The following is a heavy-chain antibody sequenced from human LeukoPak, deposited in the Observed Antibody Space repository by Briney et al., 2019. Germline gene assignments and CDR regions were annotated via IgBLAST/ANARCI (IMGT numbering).Heavy chain of an antibody. CDR3: ARSRRGSWYYFDY. D-gene: IGHD6-13*01. CDR1: GFTFSSYA. V-gene: IGHV3-30-3*01. Sequence: GSLRLSCAASGFTFSSYAMHWVRQAPGKGLEWVAVISYDGSNKYYADSVKGRFTISRDNSKNTLYLQMNSLRAEDTAVYYCARSRRGSWYYFDYWAREPWSPSPQ. CDR2: ISYDGSNK. J-gene: IGHJ4*02.